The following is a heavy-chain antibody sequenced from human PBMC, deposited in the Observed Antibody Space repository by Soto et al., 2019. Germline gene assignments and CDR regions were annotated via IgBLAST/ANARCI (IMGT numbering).Heavy chain of an antibody. D-gene: IGHD2-2*01. CDR3: ARDSSRANWFDP. Sequence: QVQLVQSGAEVKKPGSSVKVSCKASGGTFSSYAISWVRQAPGHGLEWMGGIIPIVGTANYAQKFKGRVTITADESTSTAYMELSILRCEDTAVYYGARDSSRANWFDPWGQGTLVTVSS. CDR2: IIPIVGTA. CDR1: GGTFSSYA. J-gene: IGHJ5*02. V-gene: IGHV1-69*01.